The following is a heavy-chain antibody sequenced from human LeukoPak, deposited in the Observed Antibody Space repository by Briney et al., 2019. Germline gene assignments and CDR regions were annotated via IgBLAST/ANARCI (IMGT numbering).Heavy chain of an antibody. V-gene: IGHV1-8*01. J-gene: IGHJ6*02. CDR1: GYTFTSYD. CDR2: MNPNSGNT. D-gene: IGHD2-2*01. Sequence: GASVKVSCKASGYTFTSYDINWVRQATGQGLEWMGWMNPNSGNTGYAQKFQGKVTMTRNTSISTAYMELSGLRSEDTAVYYCARGPPYCSSTSCRKTKSYGMDVWGQGTTVTVSS. CDR3: ARGPPYCSSTSCRKTKSYGMDV.